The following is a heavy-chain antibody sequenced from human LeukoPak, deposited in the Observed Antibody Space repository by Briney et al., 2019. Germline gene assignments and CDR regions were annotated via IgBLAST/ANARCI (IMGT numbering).Heavy chain of an antibody. CDR3: VRGPYGASISKWFDP. CDR2: IYYSGDT. V-gene: IGHV4-59*01. J-gene: IGHJ5*02. CDR1: RGSISGYS. Sequence: SETLSLTCTVSRGSISGYSWSWIRQSPGGGLDWMGYIYYSGDTAYNPSLRSRVTLSVDTSKNQFSLQLRSVTTADTAVYYCVRGPYGASISKWFDPWGQGTQVIVSP. D-gene: IGHD4/OR15-4a*01.